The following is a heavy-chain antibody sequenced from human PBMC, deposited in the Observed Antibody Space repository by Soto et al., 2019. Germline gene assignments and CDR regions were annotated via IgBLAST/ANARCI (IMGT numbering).Heavy chain of an antibody. D-gene: IGHD3-3*01. CDR1: GYTFTSYA. CDR2: INTNTGNP. CDR3: ARDGLDYDFWSGYYSDYYYYGMDV. V-gene: IGHV7-4-1*01. J-gene: IGHJ6*02. Sequence: ASVKVSCKASGYTFTSYAMNWVRQAPGQGLEWMGWINTNTGNPTYAQGFTGRFVFSLDTSVSTAYLQICSLKAEDTAVYYCARDGLDYDFWSGYYSDYYYYGMDVWGQGTKVTVSS.